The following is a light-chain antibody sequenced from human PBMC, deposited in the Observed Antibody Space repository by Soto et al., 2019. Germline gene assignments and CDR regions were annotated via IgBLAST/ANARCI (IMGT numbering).Light chain of an antibody. CDR2: STS. J-gene: IGLJ2*01. Sequence: QTVVTQEPSLTVSPGGTVTRTCASSTGAVTSGYYPNWFQQKPGQAPSGLISSTSNKLSWTPARFSGSLLGGKADLKLSGVQHGEEAEYYCLIYDGGAQVFGGGTKLTVL. V-gene: IGLV7-43*01. CDR3: LIYDGGAQV. CDR1: TGAVTSGYY.